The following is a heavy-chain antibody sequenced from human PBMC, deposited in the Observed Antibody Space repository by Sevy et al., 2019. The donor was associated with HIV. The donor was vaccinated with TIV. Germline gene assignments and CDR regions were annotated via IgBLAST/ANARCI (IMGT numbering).Heavy chain of an antibody. CDR3: ARDRVLGYCSSTSCYGFDP. Sequence: ASVKVSCKASGYTFTGYYMHWVRQAPGQGLEWMGWINPNSGGTNYAQKFQGRVTMTRDTSISTAYMERSRLRSDDTAVYYCARDRVLGYCSSTSCYGFDPWGQGTLVTVSS. J-gene: IGHJ5*02. V-gene: IGHV1-2*02. D-gene: IGHD2-2*01. CDR2: INPNSGGT. CDR1: GYTFTGYY.